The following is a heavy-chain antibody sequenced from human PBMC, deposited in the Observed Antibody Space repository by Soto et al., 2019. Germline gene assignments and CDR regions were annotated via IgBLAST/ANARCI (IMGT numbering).Heavy chain of an antibody. CDR1: GGSMRNYF. CDR2: IHYSGTT. J-gene: IGHJ4*02. CDR3: AAGEASSRNLAPYYLGF. D-gene: IGHD6-13*01. V-gene: IGHV4-59*01. Sequence: SETLSLTCTVSGGSMRNYFWTWIRQPPGKGLEWIGYIHYSGTTSFFPSYNPSLRSRVTISEDTSKNQFSLKLLSVTTADTAVYFCAAGEASSRNLAPYYLGFWGQGTLVTVSS.